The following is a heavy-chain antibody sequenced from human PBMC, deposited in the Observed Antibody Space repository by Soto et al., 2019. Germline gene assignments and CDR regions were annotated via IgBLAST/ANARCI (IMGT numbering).Heavy chain of an antibody. J-gene: IGHJ6*02. Sequence: GASVKVSCKASGYTFTRYGISWVRQAPGQRLEWMGWINAGNGNTKYSQKFQGRVTITRDTSASTAYMELSSLRSEDTAVYYCARERRYCISTSCYTPSYYYGMDVWGQGTTVTVSS. V-gene: IGHV1-3*01. D-gene: IGHD2-2*02. CDR1: GYTFTRYG. CDR3: ARERRYCISTSCYTPSYYYGMDV. CDR2: INAGNGNT.